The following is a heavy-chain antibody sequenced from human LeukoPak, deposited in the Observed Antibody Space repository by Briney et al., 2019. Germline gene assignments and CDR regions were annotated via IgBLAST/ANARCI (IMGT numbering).Heavy chain of an antibody. CDR2: IYYSGST. J-gene: IGHJ3*02. CDR3: ARVSEWERGFSGASDI. Sequence: PSETLSLTCTVSGGSISSYYWSWIRQPPGKGLEWIGYIYYSGSTNYNPSLKSRVTISVDTSKNQFSLKLSSVTAADTAVYYCARVSEWERGFSGASDIWGQGTMVTVSS. V-gene: IGHV4-59*01. CDR1: GGSISSYY. D-gene: IGHD1-26*01.